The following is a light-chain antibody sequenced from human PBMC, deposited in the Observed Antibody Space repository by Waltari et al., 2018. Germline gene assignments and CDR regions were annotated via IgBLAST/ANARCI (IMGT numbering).Light chain of an antibody. CDR2: DAS. CDR1: QNVGNY. CDR3: QQRANWPLT. J-gene: IGKJ4*01. Sequence: EIVLTQSPPTLSLSLGERATLSCRASQNVGNYLAWYQKKPDQAPRLLITDASHRAAGIPDRFIGSGSVTNFTLTLSSLQPEDFGVYYCQQRANWPLTFGGGTKVEIK. V-gene: IGKV3-11*01.